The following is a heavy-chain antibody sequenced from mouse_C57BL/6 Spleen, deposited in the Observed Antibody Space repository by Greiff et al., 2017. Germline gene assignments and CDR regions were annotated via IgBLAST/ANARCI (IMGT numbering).Heavy chain of an antibody. D-gene: IGHD2-3*01. CDR3: ARDLFDGYYNYFDY. Sequence: DVMLVESGGGLVKPGGSLKLSCAASGFTFSSYAMSWVRQTPEKRLEWVATISDGGSYTYYPDNVKGRFTISRDNAKNNLYLQMSHLKSEDTAMYYCARDLFDGYYNYFDYWGQGTTLTVSS. CDR1: GFTFSSYA. CDR2: ISDGGSYT. J-gene: IGHJ2*01. V-gene: IGHV5-4*01.